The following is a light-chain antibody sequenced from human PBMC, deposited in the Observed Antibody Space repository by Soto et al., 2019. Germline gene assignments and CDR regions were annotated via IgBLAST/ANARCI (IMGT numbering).Light chain of an antibody. V-gene: IGLV2-23*01. CDR1: SSDVGSYNL. CDR3: CSYAGSSSYVV. J-gene: IGLJ2*01. CDR2: EGT. Sequence: QSALTQPASVSGSPGQSITLSCTGTSSDVGSYNLVSWYQLHPCKAPKLMIYEGTKRPSGVSNRFSGSKSGSTASLTISGLQAEDEADYYCCSYAGSSSYVVFGGGTQLTVL.